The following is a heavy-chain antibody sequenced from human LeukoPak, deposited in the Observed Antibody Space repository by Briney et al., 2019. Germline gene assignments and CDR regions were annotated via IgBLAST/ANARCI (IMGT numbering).Heavy chain of an antibody. D-gene: IGHD3-22*01. V-gene: IGHV4-34*01. CDR3: ARATTPTYYYDSSSYYYYFDY. J-gene: IGHJ4*02. CDR2: INHSGST. CDR1: GGSFSGYY. Sequence: SETLSLTCAVYGGSFSGYYWSWIRQPPGKGLEWIGEINHSGSTNYNPSLKSRVTISVDTSKNQFSLKLSSVTAADTAVYYCARATTPTYYYDSSSYYYYFDYWGQGTLVTVSS.